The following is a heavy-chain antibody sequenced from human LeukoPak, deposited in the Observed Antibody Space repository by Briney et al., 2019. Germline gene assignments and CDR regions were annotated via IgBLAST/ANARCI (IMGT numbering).Heavy chain of an antibody. CDR3: ARAPGYIYGGKGWFDP. V-gene: IGHV4-39*07. J-gene: IGHJ5*02. Sequence: PSETLSLTCTVSGGSISSSSYYWGWLRQPPGKGLEWIGSIYYSGSTYYNPSLKSRVTISVDTSKNQFSLKLSSVTAADTAVYYCARAPGYIYGGKGWFDPWGQGTLVTVSS. D-gene: IGHD4-23*01. CDR1: GGSISSSSYY. CDR2: IYYSGST.